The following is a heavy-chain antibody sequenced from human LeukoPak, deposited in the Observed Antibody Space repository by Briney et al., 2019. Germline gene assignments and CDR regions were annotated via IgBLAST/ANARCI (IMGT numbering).Heavy chain of an antibody. V-gene: IGHV4-34*01. CDR1: GGSFSGYY. D-gene: IGHD3-16*02. CDR2: INHSGST. Sequence: PSETLSLTCAVYGGSFSGYYWSWIRQPPGKGLEWIGEINHSGSTNYNPSLKSRVTTSVDTSKNQFSLKLSSVTAADTAVYYRARAQPITFGGVIVPNYFDYWGQGTLVTVSS. J-gene: IGHJ4*02. CDR3: ARAQPITFGGVIVPNYFDY.